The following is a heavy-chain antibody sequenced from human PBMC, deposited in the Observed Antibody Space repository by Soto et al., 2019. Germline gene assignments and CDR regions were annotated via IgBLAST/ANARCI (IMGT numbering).Heavy chain of an antibody. CDR1: GFTFSSFG. CDR3: AKVHSSSSPHYYGMDV. CDR2: ISYDVGNK. Sequence: HPGGSLRLSCAASGFTFSSFGMHWVRQAPGKGLEWVAVISYDVGNKYYADSVKGRFTISRDNSKNTLYLQMNSLRAEDTAVYYCAKVHSSSSPHYYGMDVWGQGTTVTVSS. D-gene: IGHD6-6*01. V-gene: IGHV3-30*18. J-gene: IGHJ6*02.